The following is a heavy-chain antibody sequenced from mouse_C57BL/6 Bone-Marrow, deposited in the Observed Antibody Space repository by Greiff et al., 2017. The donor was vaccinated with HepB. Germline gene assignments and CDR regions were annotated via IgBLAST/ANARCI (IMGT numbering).Heavy chain of an antibody. Sequence: QVQLKQSGPGLVQPSQSLSITCTVSGFSLTSYGVHWVRQSPGKGLEWLGVIWRGGSTDYNAAFMSRLTITKDNSTSQVFFKMNSLQADDTAIYYCAISPYYYDSSPFAYWGQGTLVTVSA. J-gene: IGHJ3*01. D-gene: IGHD1-1*01. CDR3: AISPYYYDSSPFAY. CDR2: IWRGGST. CDR1: GFSLTSYG. V-gene: IGHV2-5*01.